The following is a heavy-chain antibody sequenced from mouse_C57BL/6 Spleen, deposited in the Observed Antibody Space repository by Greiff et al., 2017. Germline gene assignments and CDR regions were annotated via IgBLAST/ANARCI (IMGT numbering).Heavy chain of an antibody. J-gene: IGHJ2*01. CDR3: ARAGDYYGISYVLYFDY. CDR2: ISDGGSYT. CDR1: GFTFSSYA. D-gene: IGHD1-1*01. Sequence: EVKLVESGGGLVKPGGSLKLSCAASGFTFSSYAMSWVRQTPEKRLEWVATISDGGSYTYYPDNVKGRFTISRDNAKNNLYLQMSHLKSEDTAMYYCARAGDYYGISYVLYFDYWGQGTTLTVSS. V-gene: IGHV5-4*03.